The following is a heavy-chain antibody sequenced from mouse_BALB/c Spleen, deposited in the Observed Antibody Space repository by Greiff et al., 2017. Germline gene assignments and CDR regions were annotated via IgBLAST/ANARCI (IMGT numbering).Heavy chain of an antibody. CDR3: AREPY. J-gene: IGHJ3*01. Sequence: VESGGGLVKPGGSLKLSCAASGFTFSDYYMYWVRQTPETRLEWVATISDGGSYTYYPDSVKGRFTISRDNAKNNLYLQMSSLKSEDTAMYYCAREPYWGQGTLVTVSA. CDR2: ISDGGSYT. CDR1: GFTFSDYY. V-gene: IGHV5-4*02.